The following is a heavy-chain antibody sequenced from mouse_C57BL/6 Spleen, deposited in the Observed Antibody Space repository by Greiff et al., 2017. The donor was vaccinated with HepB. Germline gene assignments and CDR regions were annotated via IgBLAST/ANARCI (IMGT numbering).Heavy chain of an antibody. CDR3: ASSTVVAGDY. V-gene: IGHV1-82*01. CDR1: GYAFSSSW. J-gene: IGHJ2*01. CDR2: IYPGDGDT. Sequence: VQLKESGPELVKPGASVKISCKASGYAFSSSWMNWVKQRPGKGLEWIGRIYPGDGDTNYNGKFKGKATLTADKSSSTAYMQLSSLTSEDSAVYFCASSTVVAGDYWGQGTTLTVSS. D-gene: IGHD1-1*01.